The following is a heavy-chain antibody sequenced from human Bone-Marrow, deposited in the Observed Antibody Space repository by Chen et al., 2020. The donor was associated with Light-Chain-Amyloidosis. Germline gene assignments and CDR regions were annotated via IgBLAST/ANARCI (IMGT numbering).Heavy chain of an antibody. J-gene: IGHJ4*02. CDR3: ARVSANSGAMDY. V-gene: IGHV3-33*01. Sequence: QVHLVESGGGGVRPGRCLRLSCLRSGVATSNYAIQWVRQAPGRGLEWVAVIWHDGSKKHYGDSVRGRFSISRDDSKKTAYLQMTSLRVDDTAVYYCARVSANSGAMDYWGQGTLVIVSS. D-gene: IGHD3-10*01. CDR2: IWHDGSKK. CDR1: GVATSNYA.